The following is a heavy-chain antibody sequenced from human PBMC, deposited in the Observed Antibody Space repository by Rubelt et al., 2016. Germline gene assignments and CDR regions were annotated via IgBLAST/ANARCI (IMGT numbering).Heavy chain of an antibody. Sequence: EVQLVESGGGVVQPGRSLRLSCAASGFTFSSYWMSWVRQAPGKGLEYVSAISSNGGSTYYADSVKGRFTISRDNSKNTLYLQMSSLRAEDTAVYYCVWGLDTAMVMFDYWGQGTLVTVSS. CDR2: ISSNGGST. J-gene: IGHJ4*02. CDR3: VWGLDTAMVMFDY. D-gene: IGHD5-18*01. V-gene: IGHV3-64D*09. CDR1: GFTFSSYW.